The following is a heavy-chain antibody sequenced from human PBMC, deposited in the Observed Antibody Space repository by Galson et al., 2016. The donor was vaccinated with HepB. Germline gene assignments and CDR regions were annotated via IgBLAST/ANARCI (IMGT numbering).Heavy chain of an antibody. CDR2: IRSKANRYAT. Sequence: SLRLSCAASGFTFSGSALHWVRQASGKGLEWVGRIRSKANRYATAYAASVKGWFTISRDDSKNTASLQMYSLRTEDTAIYYCAISIGTTGYSYYGLDVWGRGTTVTDSS. V-gene: IGHV3-73*01. CDR1: GFTFSGSA. J-gene: IGHJ6*02. CDR3: AISIGTTGYSYYGLDV. D-gene: IGHD1-26*01.